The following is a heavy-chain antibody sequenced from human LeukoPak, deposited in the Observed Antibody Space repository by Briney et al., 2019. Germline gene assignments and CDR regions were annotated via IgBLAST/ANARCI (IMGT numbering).Heavy chain of an antibody. Sequence: GRSLRLSCAASGFTFSSYAMHWVRQAPGKGLEWVAVISYDGSNKYYADSVKGRYTISRDNSKNTLYLQMNSLRAEDTAVYYCARDPDTDYADYWGQGTLVTVSS. CDR2: ISYDGSNK. J-gene: IGHJ4*02. CDR1: GFTFSSYA. CDR3: ARDPDTDYADY. D-gene: IGHD5-18*01. V-gene: IGHV3-30-3*01.